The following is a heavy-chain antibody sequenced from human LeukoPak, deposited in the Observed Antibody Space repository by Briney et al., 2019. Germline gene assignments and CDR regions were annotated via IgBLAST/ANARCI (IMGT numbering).Heavy chain of an antibody. CDR3: AKALGDYYDTRADRDY. CDR2: ITAGGNT. J-gene: IGHJ4*02. V-gene: IGHV3-23*01. D-gene: IGHD3-22*01. CDR1: GFTFSSYG. Sequence: GGSLRLSCAASGFTFSSYGMTWVRQAPGKGLEWVSAITAGGNTYFADSVKGRFTISRDNSKNMLYLQMNSLRAEDTALYYCAKALGDYYDTRADRDYWGQGTLVTVSS.